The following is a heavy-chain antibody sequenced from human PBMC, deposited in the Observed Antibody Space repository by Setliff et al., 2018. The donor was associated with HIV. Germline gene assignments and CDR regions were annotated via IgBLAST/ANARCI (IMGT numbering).Heavy chain of an antibody. Sequence: ASETLSLTCSVSGGSITSYSWNWIRHVPGKEVEWIGNIYYGRRANHKPSLKSRVTISADWHRNHFSLKLSSVTAADTAIYYCALARDFWSGYHWGGSDGSWLDPWGPGTLVTVSS. J-gene: IGHJ5*02. CDR3: ALARDFWSGYHWGGSDGSWLDP. D-gene: IGHD3-3*01. CDR2: IYYGRRA. CDR1: GGSITSYS. V-gene: IGHV4-59*01.